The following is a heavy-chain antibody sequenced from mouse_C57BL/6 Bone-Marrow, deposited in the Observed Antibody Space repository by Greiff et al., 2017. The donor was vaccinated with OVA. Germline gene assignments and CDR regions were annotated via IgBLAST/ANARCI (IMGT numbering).Heavy chain of an antibody. CDR2: IYPRSGNT. CDR1: GYTFTSYG. CDR3: AKGEGEFDY. V-gene: IGHV1-81*01. J-gene: IGHJ2*01. Sequence: QVQLKESGAELARPGASVKLSCKASGYTFTSYGISWVKQRTGQGLEWIGEIYPRSGNTYYNEKFKGKATLTADKSSSTAYMELRSLTSEDSAVYFCAKGEGEFDYWGQGTTLTVSS.